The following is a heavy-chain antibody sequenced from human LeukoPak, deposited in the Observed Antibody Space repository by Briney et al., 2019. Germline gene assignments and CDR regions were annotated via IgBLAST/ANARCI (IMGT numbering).Heavy chain of an antibody. J-gene: IGHJ4*02. V-gene: IGHV3-66*02. D-gene: IGHD7-27*01. Sequence: GGSLRLSCAASGFTVSSNYMSWVCQAPGKGLEWVSVIYSGGSTYYADSVKGRFTISRDNSKNTLYLQMNSLRAEDTAVYYCARDGSPGLGIVFDYWGQGTLVTVSS. CDR3: ARDGSPGLGIVFDY. CDR2: IYSGGST. CDR1: GFTVSSNY.